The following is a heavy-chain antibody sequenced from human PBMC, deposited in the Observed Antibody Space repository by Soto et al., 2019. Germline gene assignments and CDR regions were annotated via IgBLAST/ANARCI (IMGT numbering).Heavy chain of an antibody. D-gene: IGHD5-18*01. CDR1: GYTFTSYR. J-gene: IGHJ6*02. Sequence: QVQLVQSGAEVKKPGASVKVSCKASGYTFTSYRISWVRQAPGQGLEWMGWISAYNGNTNYAQMLQGRVTMTTDTSTSTAYMELRSLRSDDTAVSYCATVKYIPPYYYYYGMEVWGQGTTVSVSS. CDR2: ISAYNGNT. CDR3: ATVKYIPPYYYYYGMEV. V-gene: IGHV1-18*01.